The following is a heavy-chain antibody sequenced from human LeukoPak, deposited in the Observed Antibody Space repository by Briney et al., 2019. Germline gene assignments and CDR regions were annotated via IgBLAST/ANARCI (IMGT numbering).Heavy chain of an antibody. CDR2: ISSNGDNT. Sequence: PGGSLRLSCSVSGFTFSTYVMHWVRQAPGKGLEYVSAISSNGDNTYYADSVKGRFTISRDNSKNTLYLQMSSLRADDTAVYYCVRGTGYWGQGTLVNVSS. V-gene: IGHV3-64D*06. J-gene: IGHJ4*02. CDR1: GFTFSTYV. CDR3: VRGTGY.